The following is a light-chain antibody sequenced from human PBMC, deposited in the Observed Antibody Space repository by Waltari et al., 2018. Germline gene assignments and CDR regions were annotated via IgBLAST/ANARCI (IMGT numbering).Light chain of an antibody. J-gene: IGLJ1*01. CDR2: NVS. Sequence: QSALTQPASVSGSPEQSIAISCAGTSSDVGAHNYVFWYQQHPGKAPKLILYNVSNRPSGISDRFSGSKSGNTASLTISGLQAEDEADYYCTSFTTSRTYVFGTGTKVAFL. CDR1: SSDVGAHNY. V-gene: IGLV2-14*03. CDR3: TSFTTSRTYV.